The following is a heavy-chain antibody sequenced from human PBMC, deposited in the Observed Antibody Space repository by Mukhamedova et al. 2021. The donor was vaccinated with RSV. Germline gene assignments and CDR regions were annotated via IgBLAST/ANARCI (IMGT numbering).Heavy chain of an antibody. V-gene: IGHV4-59*13. CDR3: ASVNGDSNLYYYYYIDV. Sequence: GKGLEWIGYIYYSGSTNYNPRPKSRGTISVDTSKNQFSLKLRAVTAADAAAYYCASVNGDSNLYYYYYIDVRGKGSLVTVAS. CDR2: IYYSGST. J-gene: IGHJ6*03. D-gene: IGHD6-13*01.